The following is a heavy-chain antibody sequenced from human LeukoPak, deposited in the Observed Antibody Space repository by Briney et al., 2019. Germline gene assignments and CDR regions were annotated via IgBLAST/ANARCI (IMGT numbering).Heavy chain of an antibody. CDR2: ISSNGGST. Sequence: PGGSLKLSCAAPGFTFSSYAMHWVRQAPGKGLEYVSAISSNGGSTYYANSVKGRFTISRDNSKNTLYLQMGSLRAEDMAVYYCARGTIFGVVMIPPYFDYWGQGTLVTVSS. CDR1: GFTFSSYA. D-gene: IGHD3-3*01. J-gene: IGHJ4*02. CDR3: ARGTIFGVVMIPPYFDY. V-gene: IGHV3-64*01.